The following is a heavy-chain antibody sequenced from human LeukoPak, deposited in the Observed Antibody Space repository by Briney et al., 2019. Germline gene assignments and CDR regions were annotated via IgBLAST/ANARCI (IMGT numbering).Heavy chain of an antibody. CDR3: AKAANVMLVYYYYGMDV. CDR2: ISGSGGST. D-gene: IGHD3-10*02. CDR1: GFTFSSYA. V-gene: IGHV3-23*01. Sequence: GGSLRLSCAASGFTFSSYAMSWVRQAPGKGLEWVSAISGSGGSTYYADSVKGRFTISRDNSKNTLYLQMNSLRAEDTAVYYCAKAANVMLVYYYYGMDVWGQGTTVTVSS. J-gene: IGHJ6*02.